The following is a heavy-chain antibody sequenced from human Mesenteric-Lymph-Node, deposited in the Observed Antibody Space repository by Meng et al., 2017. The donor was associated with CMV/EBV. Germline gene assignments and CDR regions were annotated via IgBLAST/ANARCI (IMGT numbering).Heavy chain of an antibody. V-gene: IGHV3-48*03. D-gene: IGHD6-13*01. CDR2: ISSSGGTI. Sequence: GESLKISCAASGFTFSSYEMNWVRQAPGKGLEWVSYISSSGGTIYYADSVKGRFTISRDNVKNSLYLQMNSLRAEDTAVYYCVKSGRGIVVATHDAFDIWGQGTVVTVSS. CDR1: GFTFSSYE. CDR3: VKSGRGIVVATHDAFDI. J-gene: IGHJ3*02.